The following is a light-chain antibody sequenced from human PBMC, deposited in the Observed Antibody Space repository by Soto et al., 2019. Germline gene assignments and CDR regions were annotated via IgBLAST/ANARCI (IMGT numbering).Light chain of an antibody. V-gene: IGLV1-40*01. CDR1: SSNIGAGYD. CDR3: RCDDSSLSVVV. Sequence: QSVLTQPPSVSGAPGQRVTISCTGSSSNIGAGYDVHWYQQLPGTAPKLLIHGNSNRPSGVPDRFSGSKSGTSASLAITGLQAEGGAEYYCRCDDSSLSVVVFGGGTKVTVL. J-gene: IGLJ2*01. CDR2: GNS.